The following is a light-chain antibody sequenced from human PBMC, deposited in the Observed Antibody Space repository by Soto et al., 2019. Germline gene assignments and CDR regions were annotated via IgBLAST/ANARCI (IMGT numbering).Light chain of an antibody. CDR2: EVR. Sequence: QSVLTQPASVSGSPGQSITISCAGTMRDVGGYNLVSWYQQHPGRAPQLILYEVRNRPSGISFRFSGSKSGNTASLTISGLQAEDEADYYCSSFTSKSSLIFGVGTKVTVL. J-gene: IGLJ2*01. CDR3: SSFTSKSSLI. CDR1: MRDVGGYNL. V-gene: IGLV2-14*01.